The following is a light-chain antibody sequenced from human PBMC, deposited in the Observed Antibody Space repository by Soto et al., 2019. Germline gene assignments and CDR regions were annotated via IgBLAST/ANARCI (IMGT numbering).Light chain of an antibody. CDR3: QHYNSYSEA. J-gene: IGKJ1*01. CDR1: QTIRSW. CDR2: KAS. V-gene: IGKV1-5*03. Sequence: DIRMTQSPATLSGSLGDSVTITCRASQTIRSWLAWYQQKPGKAPKILIYKASTLKSGVPSRFSGSGSGTEFTLTISSLQPDDFATYYCQHYNSYSEAFGQGTKVDIK.